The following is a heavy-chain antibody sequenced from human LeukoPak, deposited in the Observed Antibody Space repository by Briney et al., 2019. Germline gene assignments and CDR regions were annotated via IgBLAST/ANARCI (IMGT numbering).Heavy chain of an antibody. V-gene: IGHV4-59*08. CDR1: GASITTYS. J-gene: IGHJ4*02. CDR2: FSLGGSGIT. D-gene: IGHD3-10*01. Sequence: SETLSLTCIVSGASITTYSWNWLRQSPGKGLEWIGYFSLGGSGITSYTSSLKSRVTISRDTSKNQLSLKLTSVTAADTAVYYCARAGDYYVSGSYLGYWGQGTLVTVSS. CDR3: ARAGDYYVSGSYLGY.